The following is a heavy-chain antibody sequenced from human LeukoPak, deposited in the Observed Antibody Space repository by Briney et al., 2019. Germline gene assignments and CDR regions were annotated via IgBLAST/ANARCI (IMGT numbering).Heavy chain of an antibody. J-gene: IGHJ5*02. CDR2: INPNSGGT. CDR1: GYTFTGYY. CDR3: ARDLSSGDTPEGFSPLNWFDP. V-gene: IGHV1-2*02. D-gene: IGHD2-15*01. Sequence: ASVKVSCKASGYTFTGYYMHWVRQAPGQGLEWMGWINPNSGGTNYAQKFQGRVTMTRDTSISTAYMELSRLRSDDTAVYYCARDLSSGDTPEGFSPLNWFDPWGQGTLVTVSS.